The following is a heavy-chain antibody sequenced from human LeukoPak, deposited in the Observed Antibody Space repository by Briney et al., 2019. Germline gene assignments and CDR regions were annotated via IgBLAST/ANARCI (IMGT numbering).Heavy chain of an antibody. CDR3: ARVSPMIVVPLDY. CDR1: GYTFTSYG. J-gene: IGHJ4*02. CDR2: ISAYNGNT. V-gene: IGHV1-18*01. D-gene: IGHD3-22*01. Sequence: ASVKVSFKSSGYTFTSYGISWVRQAPGQGLEWMGCISAYNGNTNYAQKLQGRVTMTIDTSTSTAYMELRSLRSDDTAVYYCARVSPMIVVPLDYWGQGTLVTVSS.